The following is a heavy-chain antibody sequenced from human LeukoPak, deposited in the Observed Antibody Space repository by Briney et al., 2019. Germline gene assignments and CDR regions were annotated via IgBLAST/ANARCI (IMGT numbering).Heavy chain of an antibody. J-gene: IGHJ5*02. CDR1: GGSISSSSYY. CDR3: ARGCITMIVVVSNWFDP. D-gene: IGHD3-22*01. V-gene: IGHV4-39*07. CDR2: IYYSGST. Sequence: SETPSLTCTVSGGSISSSSYYWGWIRQPPGKGLEWIGSIYYSGSTYYNPSLKSRVTISVDTSKNQFSLKLSSVTAADTAVYYCARGCITMIVVVSNWFDPWGQGTLVTVSS.